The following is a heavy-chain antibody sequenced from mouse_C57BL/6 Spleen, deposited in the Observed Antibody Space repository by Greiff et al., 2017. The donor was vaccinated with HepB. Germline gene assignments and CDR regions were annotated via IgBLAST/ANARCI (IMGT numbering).Heavy chain of an antibody. V-gene: IGHV5-4*01. J-gene: IGHJ3*01. D-gene: IGHD2-4*01. CDR3: AREDYNRFAY. CDR1: GFTFSSYA. Sequence: EVMLVESGGGLVKPGGSLKLSCAASGFTFSSYAMSWVRQTPEKRLEWVATISDGGSYTYYPDNVKGRFTISRDNAKNNLYLQMSHLKSEDTAMYYCAREDYNRFAYWGQGTLVTVSA. CDR2: ISDGGSYT.